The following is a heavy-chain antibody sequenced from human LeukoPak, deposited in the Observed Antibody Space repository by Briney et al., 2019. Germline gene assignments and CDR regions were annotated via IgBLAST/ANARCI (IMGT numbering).Heavy chain of an antibody. CDR1: GFPFGSYW. Sequence: PGGSLRLSCAASGFPFGSYWMHWVRPAAGKGLVWVSRTYSDGSSTIYADSVKGRFTVSRDNAKNTLYLEMNSLRVEDTAVYYCARGRGSGSYYDYWGQGTLVTVS. CDR2: TYSDGSST. D-gene: IGHD3-10*01. J-gene: IGHJ4*02. CDR3: ARGRGSGSYYDY. V-gene: IGHV3-74*01.